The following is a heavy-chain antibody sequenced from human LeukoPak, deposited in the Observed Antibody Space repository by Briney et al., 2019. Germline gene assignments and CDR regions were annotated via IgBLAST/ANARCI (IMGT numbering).Heavy chain of an antibody. D-gene: IGHD1-1*01. CDR1: GFTFSSYS. CDR2: ISSSSSYI. CDR3: ARGGGKAPTRFDP. Sequence: PGGSLRLSCAASGFTFSSYSMNWVRQAPGKGLEWVSSISSSSSYIYYADSVKGRFTISRDNAKNSLYLQMNSLRAEDTAVYYCARGGGKAPTRFDPWGQGTLVTVSS. J-gene: IGHJ5*02. V-gene: IGHV3-21*01.